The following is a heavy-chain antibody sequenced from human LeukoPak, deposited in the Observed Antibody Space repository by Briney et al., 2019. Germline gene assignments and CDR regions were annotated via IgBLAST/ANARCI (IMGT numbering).Heavy chain of an antibody. J-gene: IGHJ4*02. V-gene: IGHV4-39*01. D-gene: IGHD3-22*01. CDR3: ARSCDYYDSSGYYCFFDY. Sequence: SETLSLTCTVSGGSISSSSYYWGWIRQPPGKGLEWIGSIHYSGSTYYNPSLKSRVTISVDTSKNQFSLKLSSVTAADTAVYYCARSCDYYDSSGYYCFFDYWGQGTLVTVSS. CDR1: GGSISSSSYY. CDR2: IHYSGST.